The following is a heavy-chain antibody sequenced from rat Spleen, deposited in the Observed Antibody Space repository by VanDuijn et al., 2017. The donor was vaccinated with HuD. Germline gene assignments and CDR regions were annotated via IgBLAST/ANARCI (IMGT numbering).Heavy chain of an antibody. J-gene: IGHJ4*01. D-gene: IGHD3-1*01. CDR2: ISYEGSAT. Sequence: EVQLVESGGGLVQPGRSMKLSCVASGFTFSDYYMAWVRQAPKKGLEWVASISYEGSATYYGDSVKGRFTISRDNAKSTLYLQMNSLRSEDTAPYDCARHSAAPVYVMDAGGQGTSVTVSS. CDR1: GFTFSDYY. V-gene: IGHV5-22*01. CDR3: ARHSAAPVYVMDA.